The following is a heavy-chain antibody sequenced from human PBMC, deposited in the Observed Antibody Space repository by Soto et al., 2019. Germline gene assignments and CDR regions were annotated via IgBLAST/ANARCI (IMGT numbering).Heavy chain of an antibody. CDR2: IYSTGTT. J-gene: IGHJ4*02. CDR1: GVTVGNNY. V-gene: IGHV3-53*01. Sequence: EVQLVESGGGLIQPGGSLKLSCAASGVTVGNNYMSWVRQAPGQGLEWVSLIYSTGTTKCADSVKGRFTVSRDNAKNALFLQMNSLGAEVTAWYYCAKDGSGSGSHYNSVGYGGEGTLVTVSS. D-gene: IGHD3-10*01. CDR3: AKDGSGSGSHYNSVGY.